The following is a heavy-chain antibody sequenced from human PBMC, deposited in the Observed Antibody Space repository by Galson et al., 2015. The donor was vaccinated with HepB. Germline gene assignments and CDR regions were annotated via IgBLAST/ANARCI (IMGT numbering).Heavy chain of an antibody. CDR2: INPSDSYT. J-gene: IGHJ6*02. CDR1: GYSLTNYL. CDR3: ARQLGWEGVASHSIDV. D-gene: IGHD2-15*01. Sequence: QSGAEVKKPGESLKISCQASGYSLTNYLITWVRQMPGKGLEWMGRINPSDSYTSYSPSFQGHVTISTDPSINTAYLQWSSLKASDTAMYWCARQLGWEGVASHSIDVWGQWTTVPVSS. V-gene: IGHV5-10-1*01.